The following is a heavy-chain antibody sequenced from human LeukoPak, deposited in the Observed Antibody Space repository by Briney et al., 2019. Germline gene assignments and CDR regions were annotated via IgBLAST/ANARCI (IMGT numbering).Heavy chain of an antibody. CDR3: ARLSGYCSGGSCSSVLAFDI. CDR2: IHPSDSDT. V-gene: IGHV5-51*01. J-gene: IGHJ3*02. D-gene: IGHD2-15*01. CDR1: EYSFPNYC. Sequence: GESLKISCKHSEYSFPNYCIGWVRQMPGKGLEWMGIIHPSDSDTRYSPSFQGQVTISADKSISTAYLQWSSLKASDTAMYYCARLSGYCSGGSCSSVLAFDIWAQGTMVTVSS.